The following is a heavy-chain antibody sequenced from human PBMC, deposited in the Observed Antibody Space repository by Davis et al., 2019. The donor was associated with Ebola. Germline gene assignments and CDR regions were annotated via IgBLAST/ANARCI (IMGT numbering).Heavy chain of an antibody. CDR2: TYFNSRWYY. V-gene: IGHV6-1*01. D-gene: IGHD1-26*01. Sequence: PSETLSLTCAISGDSVSGGSGGWNWIRQSPSRGLEWLGRTYFNSRWYYDYAVSVKSRITINPDTSKNQFSLQLSSVTPEDTAVYYCVRGWGRTGMGVWGQGTTVIVSS. CDR1: GDSVSGGSGG. CDR3: VRGWGRTGMGV. J-gene: IGHJ6*02.